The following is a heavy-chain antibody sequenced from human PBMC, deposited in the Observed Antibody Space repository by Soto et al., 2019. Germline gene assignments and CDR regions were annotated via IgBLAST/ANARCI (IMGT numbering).Heavy chain of an antibody. CDR2: IYYSGST. Sequence: PSETLSLTCTVSGGSMSRGDYYWSWIRQPPGKGLEWIGYIYYSGSTYYNPSLKSRVTMSVDTSKNQFSLKLSSVTAVDTAVYYCARTRIDSSGFLFDYWGQGTLVTVSS. CDR1: GGSMSRGDYY. CDR3: ARTRIDSSGFLFDY. V-gene: IGHV4-30-4*01. J-gene: IGHJ4*02. D-gene: IGHD3-22*01.